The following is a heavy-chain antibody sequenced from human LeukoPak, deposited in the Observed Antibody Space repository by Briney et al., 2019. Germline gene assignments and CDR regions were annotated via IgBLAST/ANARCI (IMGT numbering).Heavy chain of an antibody. CDR1: GFTFSSYA. CDR3: AREMNPYSSGRLDY. J-gene: IGHJ4*02. Sequence: PGGSLRLSCAASGFTFSSYAMHWVRQAPGKGLEWVAAISYDGSNKYYADSVKGRFTISRDNSKNTLYLQMNSLRAEDTAVYYCAREMNPYSSGRLDYWGQGTLVTVSS. CDR2: ISYDGSNK. V-gene: IGHV3-30*04. D-gene: IGHD6-19*01.